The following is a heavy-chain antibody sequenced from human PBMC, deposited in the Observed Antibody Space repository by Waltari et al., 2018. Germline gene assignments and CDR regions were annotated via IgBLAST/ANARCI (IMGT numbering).Heavy chain of an antibody. CDR1: GGSISSSSYS. D-gene: IGHD6-19*01. Sequence: QVQLQESGPGLVKPSETLSLTCTVSGGSISSSSYSWGWIRQPPGKGLEWIGSIYYSGSTYYNPSLKSRVTISVDTSKNQFSMKLSSVTAADTAVYYCATGTVYSSGWYYDAFDIWGQGTMVTVSS. CDR3: ATGTVYSSGWYYDAFDI. CDR2: IYYSGST. J-gene: IGHJ3*02. V-gene: IGHV4-39*07.